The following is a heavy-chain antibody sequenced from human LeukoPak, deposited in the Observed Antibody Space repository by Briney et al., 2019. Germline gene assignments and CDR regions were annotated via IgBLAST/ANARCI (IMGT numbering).Heavy chain of an antibody. V-gene: IGHV3-21*01. CDR3: AREVCSGGSCYSFPGMDV. J-gene: IGHJ6*02. CDR1: GFTFSSYS. CDR2: ISSSSSYI. Sequence: GALRLSCAASGFTFSSYSMNWVRQAPGKGLEWVSSISSSSSYIYYADSVKGRFTISRDNARNPLYLQMNSLRAEDTAVYYCAREVCSGGSCYSFPGMDVWGQGTTVTVSS. D-gene: IGHD2-15*01.